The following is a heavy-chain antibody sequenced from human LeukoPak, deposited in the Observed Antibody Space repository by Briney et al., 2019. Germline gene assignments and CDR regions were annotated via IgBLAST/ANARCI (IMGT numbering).Heavy chain of an antibody. V-gene: IGHV1-2*02. Sequence: GASVKVSCKASGYTFTGYYMHWVRQAPGQGLEWMGWINPNSGGTNYAQKFQGRVTMTRDTSISTAYMELSRLRSDDTAVYYCARVHPIRPYCSSTSCYQYFQHWGQGTLVAVSS. CDR1: GYTFTGYY. D-gene: IGHD2-2*01. CDR2: INPNSGGT. CDR3: ARVHPIRPYCSSTSCYQYFQH. J-gene: IGHJ1*01.